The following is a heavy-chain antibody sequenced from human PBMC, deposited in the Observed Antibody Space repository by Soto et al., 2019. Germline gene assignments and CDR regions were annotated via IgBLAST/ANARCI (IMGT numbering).Heavy chain of an antibody. V-gene: IGHV3-48*01. CDR3: ARVRIAAAGTRSYYYYMDV. D-gene: IGHD6-13*01. Sequence: GGSLRLSCAASGFTFSSYSMNWVRQAPGKGLEWVSYISSSSSTIYYADSVKGRFTISRDNAKNSLYLQMNSLRAEDTAVYYCARVRIAAAGTRSYYYYMDVWGKGTTVTVSS. CDR1: GFTFSSYS. CDR2: ISSSSSTI. J-gene: IGHJ6*03.